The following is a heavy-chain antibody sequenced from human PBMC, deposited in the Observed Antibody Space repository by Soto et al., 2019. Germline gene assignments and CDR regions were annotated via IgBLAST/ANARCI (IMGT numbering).Heavy chain of an antibody. D-gene: IGHD6-6*01. Sequence: QVQLQESGPGLVKPSQTLYLTCTVSAGPISSGGYYWRWIRQHPGQCPEWIGYIYYSGSTYYNPSLKSRDTLSGDTSQNQFYLKLTSVTAADTAVYDCARLIAARRTPIYFDYRGQGTLVTVSS. CDR1: AGPISSGGYY. J-gene: IGHJ4*02. CDR2: IYYSGST. V-gene: IGHV4-31*03. CDR3: ARLIAARRTPIYFDY.